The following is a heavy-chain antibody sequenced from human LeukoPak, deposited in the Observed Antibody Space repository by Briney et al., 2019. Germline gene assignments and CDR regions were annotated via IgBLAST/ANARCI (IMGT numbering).Heavy chain of an antibody. J-gene: IGHJ4*02. CDR3: ARETGGYFDY. CDR1: GFTVGSNY. CDR2: IYNGGGT. V-gene: IGHV3-66*01. Sequence: VGSLRLSGAACGFTVGSNYMSWVRQAPGKGLEWVSVIYNGGGTYYADSVKDRFIISRDNSKNTLYLQMNSLRAEDTAVYYCARETGGYFDYWGQGTLVTVSS. D-gene: IGHD7-27*01.